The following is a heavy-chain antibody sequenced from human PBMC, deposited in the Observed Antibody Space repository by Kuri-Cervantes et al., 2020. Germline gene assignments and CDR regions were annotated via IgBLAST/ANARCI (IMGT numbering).Heavy chain of an antibody. CDR2: ISGSGGST. V-gene: IGHV3-23*01. CDR1: GFTLSSYS. J-gene: IGHJ4*02. Sequence: GESLKISCAASGFTLSSYSMNWVRQAPGKGLEWVSAISGSGGSTYYADSVKGRFTISRDNSKNTLYLQMNSLRAEDTAVYYCAKGGSGWYYFDYWGQGTLVTVSS. CDR3: AKGGSGWYYFDY. D-gene: IGHD6-19*01.